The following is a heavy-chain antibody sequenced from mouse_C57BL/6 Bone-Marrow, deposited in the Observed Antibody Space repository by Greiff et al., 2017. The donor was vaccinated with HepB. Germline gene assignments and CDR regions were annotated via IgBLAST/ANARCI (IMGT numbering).Heavy chain of an antibody. CDR3: ARILYYYVRRLWYFDV. Sequence: VQGVESGAELARPGASVKLSCKASGYTFTSYGISWVKQRTGQGLEWIGEIYPRSGNTYYNEKFKGKDTLTADKSSSTAYMELRSLKSEDSAVYFCARILYYYVRRLWYFDVWGTGTTVTVSS. CDR2: IYPRSGNT. J-gene: IGHJ1*03. CDR1: GYTFTSYG. D-gene: IGHD1-1*01. V-gene: IGHV1-81*01.